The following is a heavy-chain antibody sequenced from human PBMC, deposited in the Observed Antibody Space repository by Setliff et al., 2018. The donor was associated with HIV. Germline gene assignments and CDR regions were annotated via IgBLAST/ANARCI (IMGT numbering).Heavy chain of an antibody. D-gene: IGHD6-13*01. CDR1: GYTFTSYD. J-gene: IGHJ4*02. CDR2: MNPNSGHT. Sequence: ASVKVSCKASGYTFTSYDINWVRQATGQGLEWMGWMNPNSGHTGYAQKFQCRVTITSDTSISTAYMELSSLRSEDTAVYYCARGSGFIEAAGTDYWGQGTLVTV. V-gene: IGHV1-8*03. CDR3: ARGSGFIEAAGTDY.